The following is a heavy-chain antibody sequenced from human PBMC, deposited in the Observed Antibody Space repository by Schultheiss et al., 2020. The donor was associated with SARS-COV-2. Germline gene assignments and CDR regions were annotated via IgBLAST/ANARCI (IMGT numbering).Heavy chain of an antibody. Sequence: GESLKISCAASGFTFSSYSMNWVRQAPGKGLEWVSSISSSSSYIYYADSVKGRFTISRDNAKNSLYLQMNSLRAEDTAVYYCARGLAGADYGDYFDYWGQGTLVTVSS. CDR1: GFTFSSYS. V-gene: IGHV3-21*01. CDR3: ARGLAGADYGDYFDY. J-gene: IGHJ4*02. D-gene: IGHD4-17*01. CDR2: ISSSSSYI.